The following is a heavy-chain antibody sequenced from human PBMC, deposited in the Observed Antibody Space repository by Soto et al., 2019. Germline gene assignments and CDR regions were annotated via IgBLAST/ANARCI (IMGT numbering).Heavy chain of an antibody. V-gene: IGHV3-49*03. Sequence: PGGSLRLSCTGSGFNFGDYAMVWFRQAPGKGLEWVGFITSKRYGGTTEFAPSVKGRFLISRDDSKSIAYLEMSSLKAEDSAMYYCSRVPPSRRNLGNEFDYWGQGTLVTVSS. CDR2: ITSKRYGGTT. D-gene: IGHD2-2*01. CDR3: SRVPPSRRNLGNEFDY. J-gene: IGHJ4*02. CDR1: GFNFGDYA.